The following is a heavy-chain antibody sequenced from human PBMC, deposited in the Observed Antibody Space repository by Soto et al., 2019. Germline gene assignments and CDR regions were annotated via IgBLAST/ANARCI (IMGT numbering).Heavy chain of an antibody. Sequence: SVKVSCKASGGTFSSYAISWVRQPPDQGLEWMGGIIPIFGTANYAQKFQGRVTITADESTSTAYMELSSLRSEDTAVYYCASPAASYYYYYYGMDVWGQGTTVTVSS. CDR3: ASPAASYYYYYYGMDV. V-gene: IGHV1-69*13. CDR1: GGTFSSYA. J-gene: IGHJ6*02. D-gene: IGHD2-2*01. CDR2: IIPIFGTA.